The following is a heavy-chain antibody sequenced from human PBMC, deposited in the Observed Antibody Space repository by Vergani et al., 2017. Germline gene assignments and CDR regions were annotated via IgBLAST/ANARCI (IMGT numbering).Heavy chain of an antibody. Sequence: QVQLQESGPGLVKPSETLSLTCTVSGGSISSYYWSWIRQPPGKGLEWIGYIYYSGSTNYNPSLKSRVTISVDTSKNQCALKLSSVTAADTAVYYCARESNWITGTTGWFDPWGQGTLVTVSS. CDR1: GGSISSYY. V-gene: IGHV4-59*01. J-gene: IGHJ5*02. CDR3: ARESNWITGTTGWFDP. CDR2: IYYSGST. D-gene: IGHD1-20*01.